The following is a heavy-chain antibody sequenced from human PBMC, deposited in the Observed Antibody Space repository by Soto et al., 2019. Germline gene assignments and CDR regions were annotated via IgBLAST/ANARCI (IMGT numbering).Heavy chain of an antibody. J-gene: IGHJ6*02. Sequence: PGGSLRLSCAASGFTFSSYAMSWVRQAPGKGLGWVSAISGSGGSTYYADSVKGRFTISRDNSKNTLYLQMNSLRAEDTAVYYCAKMTTVTTRGVYYYYGMDVWGQGTTVTVSS. V-gene: IGHV3-23*01. D-gene: IGHD4-17*01. CDR2: ISGSGGST. CDR1: GFTFSSYA. CDR3: AKMTTVTTRGVYYYYGMDV.